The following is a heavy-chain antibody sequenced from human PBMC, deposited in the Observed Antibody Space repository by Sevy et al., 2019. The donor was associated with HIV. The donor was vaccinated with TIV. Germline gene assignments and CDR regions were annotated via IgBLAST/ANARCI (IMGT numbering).Heavy chain of an antibody. CDR2: IKSKTDGGTT. CDR1: GFTFSNAW. V-gene: IGHV3-15*01. D-gene: IGHD3-22*01. CDR3: TTDPTMIVVVITSPLGDI. Sequence: GGSLRLSCAASGFTFSNAWMSWVRQAPGKGLEWVGRIKSKTDGGTTDYAAPVKGRFTISRDDSKNKLYLQMNSLKTEDTAVYYCTTDPTMIVVVITSPLGDIWGQGTMVTVSS. J-gene: IGHJ3*02.